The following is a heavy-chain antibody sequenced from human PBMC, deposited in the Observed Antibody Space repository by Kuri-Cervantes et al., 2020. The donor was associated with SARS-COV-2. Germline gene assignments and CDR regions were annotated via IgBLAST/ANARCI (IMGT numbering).Heavy chain of an antibody. CDR1: GITFSTYG. J-gene: IGHJ6*02. CDR3: ARGTSETWYGLDV. V-gene: IGHV3-33*05. Sequence: GGSLRLSCAASGITFSTYGMHWVRQAPGKGLEWVAIISYDGSNKYYAEPVKGRFTISRDNSKNTLHLQMNGLRADDTAVYYCARGTSETWYGLDVWGQGTTVTVSS. CDR2: ISYDGSNK. D-gene: IGHD1-1*01.